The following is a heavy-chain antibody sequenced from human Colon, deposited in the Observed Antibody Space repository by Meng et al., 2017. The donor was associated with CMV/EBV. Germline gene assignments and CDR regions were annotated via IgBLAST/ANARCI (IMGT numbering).Heavy chain of an antibody. J-gene: IGHJ4*02. CDR1: NVSFSGYF. Sequence: QLWQWGAGLLKPAETLSLTCGVYNVSFSGYFSTWIRRPPGKGLEWIGEIFRDGSTKYNPSLQSRVTMSVDTSKNHFSLNLRSVTAADTAVYFCARATKPNCWEVLEYWGQGTLVTVSS. CDR3: ARATKPNCWEVLEY. CDR2: IFRDGST. D-gene: IGHD2-2*01. V-gene: IGHV4-34*12.